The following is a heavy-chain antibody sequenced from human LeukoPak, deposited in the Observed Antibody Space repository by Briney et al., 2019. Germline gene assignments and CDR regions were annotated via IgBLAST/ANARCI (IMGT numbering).Heavy chain of an antibody. D-gene: IGHD4/OR15-4a*01. CDR1: GYTSPFYG. CDR2: ISTETQSP. CDR3: AWDTMVGDVT. Sequence: XSVKVSCKVSGYTSPFYGITWVRQAPGQGLEWMGWISTETQSPNYAQKLQGRLTITTDIATSTAYMELTSLRYDDAAIYYCAWDTMVGDVTWGQGTLITVSS. J-gene: IGHJ4*02. V-gene: IGHV1-18*01.